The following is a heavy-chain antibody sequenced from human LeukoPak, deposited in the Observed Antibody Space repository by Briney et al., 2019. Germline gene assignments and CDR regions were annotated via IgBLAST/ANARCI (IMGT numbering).Heavy chain of an antibody. CDR1: GLIFDNYT. CDR2: ISRNGAVT. Sequence: GGSLRLSCAASGLIFDNYTMHWVRQAPGKGLEWVSLISRNGAVTKYADSVRGRFTVSRDNSKNSLYLQMNSLRAEDTAVYYCAELGITMIGGVWGKGTAVTVSS. CDR3: AELGITMIGGV. J-gene: IGHJ6*04. D-gene: IGHD3-10*02. V-gene: IGHV3-43*01.